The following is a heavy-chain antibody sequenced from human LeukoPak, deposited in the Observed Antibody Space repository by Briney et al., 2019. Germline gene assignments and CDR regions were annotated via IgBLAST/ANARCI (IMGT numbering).Heavy chain of an antibody. V-gene: IGHV3-23*01. D-gene: IGHD4-17*01. CDR3: AKHFPFIGDYYFDY. Sequence: GESLRLSCAASGFTLSSYAISWVRQAPGKGLEWVSTLSGSGISTYYTDSVKGRFTISRDNSKNTLFLQMNSLRAEDTAVYFCAKHFPFIGDYYFDYWGQGTLVSVSS. J-gene: IGHJ4*02. CDR1: GFTLSSYA. CDR2: LSGSGIST.